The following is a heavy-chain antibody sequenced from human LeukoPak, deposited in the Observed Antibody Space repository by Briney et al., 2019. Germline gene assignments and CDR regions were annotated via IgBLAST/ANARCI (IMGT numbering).Heavy chain of an antibody. CDR3: ARLPYCSTTSCYYWFDP. V-gene: IGHV4-59*08. J-gene: IGHJ5*02. Sequence: SETLSLTCTVSGDSIRSYYWSWIRQPPGKGLEWIGYIYYSGSTKYNPSLKSRVTISVDTSKNQFPLKLSSVTAADTAVYYCARLPYCSTTSCYYWFDPWGQGTLVTVSS. CDR1: GDSIRSYY. CDR2: IYYSGST. D-gene: IGHD2-2*01.